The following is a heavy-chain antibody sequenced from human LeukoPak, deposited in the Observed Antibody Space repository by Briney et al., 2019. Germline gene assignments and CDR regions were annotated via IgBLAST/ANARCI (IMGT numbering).Heavy chain of an antibody. Sequence: ASVKVSCKASGYSFSRYGINWVRQAPGQGLEWMGGISAYNGNANYAQNLQGRVTMTTDTSTSTAYMELRSLRSVDTAVYYCARGYGHDYWGQGTLVTVSS. CDR1: GYSFSRYG. V-gene: IGHV1-18*01. CDR2: ISAYNGNA. D-gene: IGHD2-15*01. CDR3: ARGYGHDY. J-gene: IGHJ4*02.